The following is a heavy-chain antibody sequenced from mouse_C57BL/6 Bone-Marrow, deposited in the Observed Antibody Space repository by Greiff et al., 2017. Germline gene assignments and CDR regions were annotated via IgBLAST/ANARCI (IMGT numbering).Heavy chain of an antibody. CDR2: INPSTGGT. CDR1: GYSFTGYY. D-gene: IGHD2-1*01. V-gene: IGHV1-42*01. Sequence: EVQLQQSGPELVKPGASVKISCKASGYSFTGYYMNWVKQSPEKSLEWIGEINPSTGGTTYNQKFKAKATLTVDKSSSTAYMQLSSLTSEDSAVYYCARDRYGNLDYWGQGTTLTVSS. J-gene: IGHJ2*01. CDR3: ARDRYGNLDY.